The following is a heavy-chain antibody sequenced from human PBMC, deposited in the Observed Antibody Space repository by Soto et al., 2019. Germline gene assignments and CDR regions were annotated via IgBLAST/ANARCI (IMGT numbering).Heavy chain of an antibody. V-gene: IGHV4-59*01. D-gene: IGHD2-15*01. CDR2: IYYSGST. Sequence: SETLSLTCTVSGGSISSYYWSWIRQPPGKGLEWIGYIYYSGSTNYNPSLKSRVTISVDTSKNQFSLKLSSVTAADTAVYYCARVIGGYCSGGSCYSVFDYWGQGTLVTVSS. J-gene: IGHJ4*02. CDR1: GGSISSYY. CDR3: ARVIGGYCSGGSCYSVFDY.